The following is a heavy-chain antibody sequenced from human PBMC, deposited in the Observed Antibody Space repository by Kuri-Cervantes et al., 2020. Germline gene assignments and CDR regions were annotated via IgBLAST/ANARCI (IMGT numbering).Heavy chain of an antibody. CDR1: GGSISSSSYY. D-gene: IGHD1-26*01. V-gene: IGHV4-39*01. Sequence: ESLKISCTVSGGSISSSSYYWGWIRQPPGKGLEWIGSIYYSGSTYYNPSLKSRVTISVDTSKNQFSLKLSSVTAADTAVYYCARPYSGSYYAYFDLWGRGTLVTVSS. J-gene: IGHJ2*01. CDR2: IYYSGST. CDR3: ARPYSGSYYAYFDL.